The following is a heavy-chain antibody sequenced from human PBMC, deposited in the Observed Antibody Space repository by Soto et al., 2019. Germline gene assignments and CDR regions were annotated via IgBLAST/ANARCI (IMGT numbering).Heavy chain of an antibody. J-gene: IGHJ4*02. V-gene: IGHV3-30*18. CDR2: ISYEGSNK. CDR3: AKSGPRYFDWLLAEEKATHY. Sequence: QVQLVESGGGVVQPGRSLRLSCAASGFTFSSYGMHWVRQAPGKGLEWVAVISYEGSNKYYADSVKGRFTISRDNSKNTLYLQMNSLRAEDTAVYYCAKSGPRYFDWLLAEEKATHYWGQGTLVTVSS. CDR1: GFTFSSYG. D-gene: IGHD3-9*01.